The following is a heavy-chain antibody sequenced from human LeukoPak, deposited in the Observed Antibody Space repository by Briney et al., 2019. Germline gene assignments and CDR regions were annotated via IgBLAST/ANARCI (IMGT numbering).Heavy chain of an antibody. D-gene: IGHD3-22*01. CDR2: VDHTGST. V-gene: IGHV4-59*01. J-gene: IGHJ3*02. Sequence: PSETLSLTCTVSDDSITMYYWTWIRQPPGKGLEWIGYVDHTGSTNFNPSLNGRVSISRDTSKNQFSLKLSSVTAADTAVYYCACLTTADAFDIWGQGTMVTVSS. CDR1: DDSITMYY. CDR3: ACLTTADAFDI.